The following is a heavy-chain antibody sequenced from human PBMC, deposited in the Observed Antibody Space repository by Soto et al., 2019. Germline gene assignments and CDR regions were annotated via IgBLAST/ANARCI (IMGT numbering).Heavy chain of an antibody. CDR3: AREEVTASYYYYYMDV. CDR1: GFTFSSYW. V-gene: IGHV3-7*01. CDR2: IKQDGSEK. Sequence: EVQLVESGGGLVQPGGSLRLSCAASGFTFSSYWMSWVRQAPGKGLEWVANIKQDGSEKYYVDSVKGRFTISRDNAKNSLYLQMNSLRAEDTAVYYCAREEVTASYYYYYMDVWGKGTTVTVSS. D-gene: IGHD5-18*01. J-gene: IGHJ6*03.